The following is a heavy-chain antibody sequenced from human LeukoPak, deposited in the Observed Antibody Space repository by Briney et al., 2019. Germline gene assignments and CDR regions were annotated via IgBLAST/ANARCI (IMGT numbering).Heavy chain of an antibody. V-gene: IGHV4-59*12. CDR3: ARAVHVTPNWFDP. J-gene: IGHJ5*02. Sequence: PSETLSLTCTVSGGSISSYYWSWIRQPPGKGLEWIGYIYYSGSTNYNPSLKSRVTISVDTSKNQFSLKLSSVTAADTAVYYCARAVHVTPNWFDPWGQGTLVIVST. CDR2: IYYSGST. CDR1: GGSISSYY. D-gene: IGHD2-21*02.